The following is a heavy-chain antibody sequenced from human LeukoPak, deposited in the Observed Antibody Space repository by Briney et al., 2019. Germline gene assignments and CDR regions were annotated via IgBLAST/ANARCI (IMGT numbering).Heavy chain of an antibody. J-gene: IGHJ6*02. CDR2: INHSGST. D-gene: IGHD3-10*01. Sequence: SETLSLTCAVYGGSFSGYYWSWIRQPPGKGLEWIGEINHSGSTNYNPSLTSRVTISVDTSKNQFSLKLSSVTAADTAVYYCARVKGTMVRGVIILAPSRALYGMDVWGQGTTVTVSS. CDR1: GGSFSGYY. V-gene: IGHV4-34*01. CDR3: ARVKGTMVRGVIILAPSRALYGMDV.